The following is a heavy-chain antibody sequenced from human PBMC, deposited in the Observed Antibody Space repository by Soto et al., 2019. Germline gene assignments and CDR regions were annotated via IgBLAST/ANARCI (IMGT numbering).Heavy chain of an antibody. CDR3: ARDGYYGMDV. CDR1: GGSVSSGSYY. Sequence: KPSETLSLTCTVSGGSVSSGSYYWSWIRQPPGKGLEWIGYIYYSGSTNYNPSLKSRVTISVDTSKNQFSLKLSSVTAADTAVYYCARDGYYGMDVWGQGTTVTVSS. CDR2: IYYSGST. V-gene: IGHV4-61*01. J-gene: IGHJ6*02.